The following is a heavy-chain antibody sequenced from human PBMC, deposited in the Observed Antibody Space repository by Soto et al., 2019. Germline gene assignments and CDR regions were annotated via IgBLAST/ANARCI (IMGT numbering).Heavy chain of an antibody. CDR1: GFTFDDYA. V-gene: IGHV3-9*01. CDR3: AKSVGLRRSYYYYGMDV. CDR2: ISWNSGSI. Sequence: GGSLRLSCAASGFTFDDYAMHWVRQAPGKGLEWVSGISWNSGSIGYADSVKGRFTISRYNAKNSLYLQMNRLRAEDAALYYGAKSVGLRRSYYYYGMDVWGQGTAVTVS. D-gene: IGHD3-16*01. J-gene: IGHJ6*02.